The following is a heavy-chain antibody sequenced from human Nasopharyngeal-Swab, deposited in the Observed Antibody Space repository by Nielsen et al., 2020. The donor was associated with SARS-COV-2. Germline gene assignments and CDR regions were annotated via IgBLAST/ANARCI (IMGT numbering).Heavy chain of an antibody. J-gene: IGHJ4*02. Sequence: GGSLRLSCAASGFTFSTYIMSWVRQAPGKGLEWVSAITGSGGTTTYAESVKGRFTISRDNSKNTLYLQMNSLRAEDTAIYYCAKHKVSWGGDCYTIPDYWGQGTLVTVSS. V-gene: IGHV3-23*01. CDR1: GFTFSTYI. CDR2: ITGSGGTT. CDR3: AKHKVSWGGDCYTIPDY. D-gene: IGHD2-21*01.